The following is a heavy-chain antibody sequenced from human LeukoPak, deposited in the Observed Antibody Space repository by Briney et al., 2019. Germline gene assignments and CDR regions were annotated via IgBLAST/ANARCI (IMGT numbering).Heavy chain of an antibody. Sequence: SETLSLTCTVSGGSISSYYWSWIRQPPGKGLEWIGYIYYSGSTNYNPSLKSRVTIPVDTSKNQFSLKLSSVTAADTAVYYCARDQSNSYYYYGMDVWGQGTTVTVSS. D-gene: IGHD4-4*01. CDR3: ARDQSNSYYYYGMDV. CDR1: GGSISSYY. CDR2: IYYSGST. V-gene: IGHV4-59*01. J-gene: IGHJ6*02.